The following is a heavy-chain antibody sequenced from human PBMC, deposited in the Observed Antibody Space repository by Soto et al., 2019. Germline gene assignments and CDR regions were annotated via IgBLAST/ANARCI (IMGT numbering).Heavy chain of an antibody. Sequence: LRLSCAASGFTFSSYGMHWVRQAPGKGLEWVAVISYDGSNKYYADSVKGRFAISRDNSKNTLYLQMNSLRAEDTAVYYCAKLPSMVRGVITIDYWGQGTLVTVSS. J-gene: IGHJ4*02. CDR3: AKLPSMVRGVITIDY. D-gene: IGHD3-10*01. CDR2: ISYDGSNK. CDR1: GFTFSSYG. V-gene: IGHV3-30*18.